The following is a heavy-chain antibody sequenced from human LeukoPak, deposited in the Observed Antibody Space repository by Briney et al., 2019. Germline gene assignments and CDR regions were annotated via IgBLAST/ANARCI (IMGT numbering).Heavy chain of an antibody. D-gene: IGHD3-22*01. CDR1: GFTFSSYA. Sequence: GRSLRLSCAASGFTFSSYAMHWVRQAPGKGLEWVAVISYDGSNKYYADSVKGRLTISRDNSKNTLYLQMNSLRAEDTAVYYCARDFGDSSGYYYEVPAGIWGQGTMVTVSS. CDR2: ISYDGSNK. CDR3: ARDFGDSSGYYYEVPAGI. J-gene: IGHJ3*02. V-gene: IGHV3-30-3*01.